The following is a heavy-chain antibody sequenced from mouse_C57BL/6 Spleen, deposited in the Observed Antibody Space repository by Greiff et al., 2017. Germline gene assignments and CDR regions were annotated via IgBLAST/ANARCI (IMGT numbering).Heavy chain of an antibody. CDR1: GYTFTDYE. CDR3: TKVYYGNYVGMDY. CDR2: IDPETGGT. J-gene: IGHJ4*01. D-gene: IGHD2-1*01. Sequence: VQLQQSGAELVRPGASVTLSCKASGYTFTDYEMHWVKQTPVHGLEWIGAIDPETGGTDYNQKFKGKAILTADKSSSTAYMELRGLTSEYSAVYYCTKVYYGNYVGMDYWGQGTSVTVSS. V-gene: IGHV1-15*01.